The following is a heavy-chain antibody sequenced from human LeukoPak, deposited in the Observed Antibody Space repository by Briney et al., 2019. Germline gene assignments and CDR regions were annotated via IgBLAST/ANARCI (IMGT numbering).Heavy chain of an antibody. Sequence: GASVKVYCKASGYTFTGYYMHWVRQAAGLQLELMGWINPNSGGTNYAQKFQGRVTMTRDTSISTAYMELSRLRSDDTAVYYCAREVEGIAAANWFDPWGQGTLVTVSS. CDR1: GYTFTGYY. V-gene: IGHV1-2*02. J-gene: IGHJ5*02. CDR3: AREVEGIAAANWFDP. CDR2: INPNSGGT. D-gene: IGHD6-13*01.